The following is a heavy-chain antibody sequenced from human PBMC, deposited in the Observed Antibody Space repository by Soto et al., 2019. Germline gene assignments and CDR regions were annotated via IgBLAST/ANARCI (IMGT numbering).Heavy chain of an antibody. V-gene: IGHV4-31*09. D-gene: IGHD3-22*01. CDR2: IYYSGST. CDR3: VVRHSSAFYAY. Sequence: SETLSLTCTVSGGSISSGGYYWSWIRQHPGKGLEWIGYIYYSGSTYYNPSLKSRVTISVDRSKNQFSLKLSSVTAADTAGYYGVVRHSSAFYAYWGKGTKVPVSP. CDR1: GGSISSGGYY. J-gene: IGHJ1*01.